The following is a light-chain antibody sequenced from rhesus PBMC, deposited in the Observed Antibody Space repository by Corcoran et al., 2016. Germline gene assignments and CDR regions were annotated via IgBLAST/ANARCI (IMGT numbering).Light chain of an antibody. CDR2: KAS. J-gene: IGKJ1*01. CDR1: ENVNNY. V-gene: IGKV1-74*01. CDR3: QHGYGTPWT. Sequence: DIQMTQSPSSLSASVGDRVTITCRASENVNNYLNWYQQKPGKAPKLLIYKASTLQSGVPSRFSGIGSGTDYKFTISSLQPEDVATYYCQHGYGTPWTFGQGTKVEIK.